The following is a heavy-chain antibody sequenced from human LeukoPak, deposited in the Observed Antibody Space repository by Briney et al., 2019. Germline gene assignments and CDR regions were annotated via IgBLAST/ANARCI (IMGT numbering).Heavy chain of an antibody. CDR3: ARDTIRGPYSIFDP. Sequence: SETLSLTCTVSGASIRSYDWSWIGQPAGKGLEWVGRMYTSGSTKYNPSLKSRVIISVYKSKNQFSLTLRSVTAADTAVYFCARDTIRGPYSIFDPWGQGTLVTVSS. V-gene: IGHV4-4*07. J-gene: IGHJ5*02. CDR2: MYTSGST. CDR1: GASIRSYD. D-gene: IGHD3-3*02.